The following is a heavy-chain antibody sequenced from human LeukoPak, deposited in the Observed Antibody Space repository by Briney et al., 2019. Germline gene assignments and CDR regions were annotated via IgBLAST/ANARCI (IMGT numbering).Heavy chain of an antibody. V-gene: IGHV3-7*01. J-gene: IGHJ4*02. CDR2: IKQDGSEK. CDR3: AIVGGDDYFDY. D-gene: IGHD4-17*01. CDR1: GFTFSRYW. Sequence: GGSLRLSCAASGFTFSRYWMSWVRQAPGEGVERVANIKQDGSEKYYVDSVKGRFTISRDHAKNSLYLEMNSLRAKDTAVYDWAIVGGDDYFDYWGQGTLGTVSS.